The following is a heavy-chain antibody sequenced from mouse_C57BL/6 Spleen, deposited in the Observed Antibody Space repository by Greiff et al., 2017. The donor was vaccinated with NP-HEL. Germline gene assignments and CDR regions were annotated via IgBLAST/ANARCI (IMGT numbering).Heavy chain of an antibody. D-gene: IGHD1-1*01. Sequence: VQLQQSGPELVKPGASVKISCKASGYAFSSSWMNWVKQRPGKGLEWIGRIYPGDGDTNYNGKFKGKATLTADKSSSTAYMQLSSLTSEDSAVSCWARPILYGSSHWYFDVWGTGTTVTVSS. CDR1: GYAFSSSW. CDR2: IYPGDGDT. CDR3: ARPILYGSSHWYFDV. J-gene: IGHJ1*03. V-gene: IGHV1-82*01.